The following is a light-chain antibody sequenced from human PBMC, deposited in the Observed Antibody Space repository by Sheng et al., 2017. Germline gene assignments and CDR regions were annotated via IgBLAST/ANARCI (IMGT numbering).Light chain of an antibody. V-gene: IGLV6-57*01. CDR2: EDS. CDR1: VAALPAA. CDR3: QSYYDFDQV. J-gene: IGLJ3*02. Sequence: NFMLTQPPAVSASPGKDDYHSPAPATVAALPAAMCSGTNIARAIPPPAVIYEDSRRPSGVPDRFSGSIDRSSNSASLTISGLRTEDEADYYCQSYYDFDQVFGGGTETDRP.